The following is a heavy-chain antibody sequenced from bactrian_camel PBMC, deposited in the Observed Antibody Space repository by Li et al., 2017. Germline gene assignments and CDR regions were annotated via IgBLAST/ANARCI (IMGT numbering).Heavy chain of an antibody. V-gene: IGHV3S53*01. CDR3: AADVLAGIQDPPSNFQF. CDR2: ITSVGST. J-gene: IGHJ4*01. CDR1: GYTASPAC. D-gene: IGHD6*01. Sequence: HVQLVESGGGAVQAGGSLRLSCTASGYTASPACMAWFRQAPGKFREGVALITSVGSTTYADSVKGRYNISKDNAKSTLYLQMNSLKPEDTAMYYCAADVLAGIQDPPSNFQFWGQGTQVTVSS.